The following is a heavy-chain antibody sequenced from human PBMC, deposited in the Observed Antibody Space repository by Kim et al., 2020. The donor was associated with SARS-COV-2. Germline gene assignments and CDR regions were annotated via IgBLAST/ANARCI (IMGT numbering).Heavy chain of an antibody. CDR1: GFTFSSYS. D-gene: IGHD6-13*01. Sequence: GGSLRFSCAASGFTFSSYSMNWVRQAPGKGLEWVSSISSSSSYIYYADSVKGRFTISRDNAKNSLYLQMNSLRAEDTAVYYCARLVSSSWNSRWDYYYYGMDVWGQGTTVTVSS. V-gene: IGHV3-21*01. CDR2: ISSSSSYI. J-gene: IGHJ6*02. CDR3: ARLVSSSWNSRWDYYYYGMDV.